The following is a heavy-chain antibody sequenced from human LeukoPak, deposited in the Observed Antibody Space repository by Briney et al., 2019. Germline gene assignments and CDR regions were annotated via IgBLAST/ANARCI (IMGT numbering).Heavy chain of an antibody. D-gene: IGHD4-11*01. CDR2: IKPDESEK. CDR1: GFTFSSHW. Sequence: GGSLRLSCAASGFTFSSHWMSWVRQAPGKGLEWVANIKPDESEKYYVDSVKGRFTISRDNAKNSLYLQMTSLRAEDTAVYYCARLTVPGNYYYYYYGMDVWGQGTTVTVSS. V-gene: IGHV3-7*01. J-gene: IGHJ6*02. CDR3: ARLTVPGNYYYYYYGMDV.